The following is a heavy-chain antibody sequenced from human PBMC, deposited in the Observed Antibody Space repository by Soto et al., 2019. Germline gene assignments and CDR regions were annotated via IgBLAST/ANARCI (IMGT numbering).Heavy chain of an antibody. CDR1: GGSISSYY. Sequence: SETLSLTCTVSGGSISSYYWSWIRQPPGKGLEWIGYIYYSWSTNYNPSLKSRVTISVDTSKNQFSLKLSSVTAADTAVYYCARRYGGHFDYWGQGTLVTVSS. J-gene: IGHJ4*02. CDR2: IYYSWST. V-gene: IGHV4-59*08. CDR3: ARRYGGHFDY. D-gene: IGHD4-17*01.